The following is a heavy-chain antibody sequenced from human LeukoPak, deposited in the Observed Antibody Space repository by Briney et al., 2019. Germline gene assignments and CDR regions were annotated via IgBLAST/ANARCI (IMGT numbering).Heavy chain of an antibody. CDR3: ARANYDIPYYYYGMAV. Sequence: GGSLRLSCVASGFTFSNYNMNWVRQAPGKGLEWVSSISSTSSYIYYADSVRGRFTLSRDNSKNTLYLQMNSLRAEDTAVYYCARANYDIPYYYYGMAVSSQATTAT. CDR1: GFTFSNYN. V-gene: IGHV3-21*04. CDR2: ISSTSSYI. J-gene: IGHJ6*02. D-gene: IGHD3-9*01.